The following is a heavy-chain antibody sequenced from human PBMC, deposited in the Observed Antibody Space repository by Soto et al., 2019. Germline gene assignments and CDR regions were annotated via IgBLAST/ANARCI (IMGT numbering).Heavy chain of an antibody. CDR2: ISGSGGST. CDR1: GFTFSSYA. V-gene: IGHV3-23*01. Sequence: GGSLRLSCAASGFTFSSYAMSWVRQAPGKGLEWVSTISGSGGSTYYADSVKGRFTISRDNSKNTLHLQMNSLRAEDTAVYYCAKSSGRGYCTNGVCYTFDYWGQGTLVTVSS. D-gene: IGHD2-8*01. J-gene: IGHJ4*02. CDR3: AKSSGRGYCTNGVCYTFDY.